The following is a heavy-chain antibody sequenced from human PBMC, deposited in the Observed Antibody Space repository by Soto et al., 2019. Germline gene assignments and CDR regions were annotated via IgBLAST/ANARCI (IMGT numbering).Heavy chain of an antibody. CDR1: GGSISSSSYY. CDR3: ANVEMATIGRDY. CDR2: IYYSGST. Sequence: QLQLQESGPGLVKPSETLSLTCTVSGGSISSSSYYWGWIRQPPGKGLEWIGSIYYSGSTYYNPSLKSRVTISVDTSKNQFSLKLSSVTAADTAVYYCANVEMATIGRDYWGQGTLVTVSS. J-gene: IGHJ4*02. D-gene: IGHD5-12*01. V-gene: IGHV4-39*01.